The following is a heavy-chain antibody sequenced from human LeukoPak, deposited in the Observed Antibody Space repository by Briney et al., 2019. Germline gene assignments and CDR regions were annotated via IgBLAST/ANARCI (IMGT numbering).Heavy chain of an antibody. CDR3: ARVDSSGWYHNDH. V-gene: IGHV3-74*01. J-gene: IGHJ4*02. Sequence: GGSLRLSCAASGFTFSTYWMHWVRQGPGKGLEWVSRITSDASSRSHADSVKGRFTISRDNAKNSLFLQMNSLRPEDTAVYYCARVDSSGWYHNDHWGQGTLVTVSS. CDR1: GFTFSTYW. D-gene: IGHD6-19*01. CDR2: ITSDASSR.